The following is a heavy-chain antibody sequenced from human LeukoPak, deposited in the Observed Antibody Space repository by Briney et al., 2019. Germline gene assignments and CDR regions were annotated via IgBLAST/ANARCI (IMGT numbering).Heavy chain of an antibody. J-gene: IGHJ4*02. Sequence: VSVKVSCKASGYTFTSYDINWVRQATGQGLEWMGWMNPNSGNTGYAQKFQGRVTMTRNTSISTAYMELSSLRSEDTAVYYCARGNSYYDILTGYYNLDYWGQGTLVTVSS. D-gene: IGHD3-9*01. CDR2: MNPNSGNT. V-gene: IGHV1-8*01. CDR1: GYTFTSYD. CDR3: ARGNSYYDILTGYYNLDY.